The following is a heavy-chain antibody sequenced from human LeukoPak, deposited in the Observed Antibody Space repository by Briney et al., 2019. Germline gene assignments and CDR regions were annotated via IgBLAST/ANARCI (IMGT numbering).Heavy chain of an antibody. J-gene: IGHJ4*02. Sequence: PGGSLRLSCAASGFTVSSNYMSWVRQTPGKGLEWVSLIYTGGTTYYADSVKGRFTISRDNSENTLYLQMNSLTTEDTAVYYCARVRSGWLQPLSNSLYEFDHWGQGTLVTVSS. V-gene: IGHV3-66*02. CDR3: ARVRSGWLQPLSNSLYEFDH. CDR2: IYTGGTT. D-gene: IGHD5-24*01. CDR1: GFTVSSNY.